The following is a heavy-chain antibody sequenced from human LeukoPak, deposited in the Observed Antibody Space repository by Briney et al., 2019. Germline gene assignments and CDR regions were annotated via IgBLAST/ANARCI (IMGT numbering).Heavy chain of an antibody. CDR2: IYPGDSDT. V-gene: IGHV5-51*01. Sequence: GESLKISCKGSGYSFTNYWIGWVRQMPGKGLEWMGIIYPGDSDTRYSPSFQGHVTISADKAISTAYLQWSNLKASDTAMYYCARHRPHTDSNSVADYYFDYWGQGTLVTVSS. J-gene: IGHJ4*02. CDR3: ARHRPHTDSNSVADYYFDY. D-gene: IGHD6-19*01. CDR1: GYSFTNYW.